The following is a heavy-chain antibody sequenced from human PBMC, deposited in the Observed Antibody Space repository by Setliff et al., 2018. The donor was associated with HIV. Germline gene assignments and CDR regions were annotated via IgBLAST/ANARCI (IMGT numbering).Heavy chain of an antibody. D-gene: IGHD3-16*01. CDR3: AKPCYDYVWRPDRDAFDF. V-gene: IGHV3-23*01. CDR1: GLIFSNYA. CDR2: VSPSGDAT. J-gene: IGHJ3*01. Sequence: GGSLRLSCAASGLIFSNYALTWVRQAPGKGLEWVSTVSPSGDATYYADSVKGRFTISRDNSKNTLYLQVNSLRAEDTAIYYCAKPCYDYVWRPDRDAFDFWGQGTMVTVSS.